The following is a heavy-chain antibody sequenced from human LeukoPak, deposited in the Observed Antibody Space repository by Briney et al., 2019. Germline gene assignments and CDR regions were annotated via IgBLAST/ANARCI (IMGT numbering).Heavy chain of an antibody. J-gene: IGHJ3*02. CDR3: ARDREVWFLETDAFDI. D-gene: IGHD3-3*01. CDR1: GFPFSTYS. Sequence: PGGSLRLSCAASGFPFSTYSMNWVRQAPGRGLEWVSYISSSSSTIDYADSVKGRFTISRDNAKNSLYLQMNSLRAEDTAVYYCARDREVWFLETDAFDIWGQGTMVTVSS. V-gene: IGHV3-48*04. CDR2: ISSSSSTI.